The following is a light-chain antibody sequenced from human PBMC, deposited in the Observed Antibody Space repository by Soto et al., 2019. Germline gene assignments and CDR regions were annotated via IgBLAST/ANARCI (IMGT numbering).Light chain of an antibody. CDR3: QHYGNSRT. Sequence: EIVLTQSPGTLSLSPGERATLSCRASQSVSSYLAWYQQKPGQPPRLLIYDASNRATGIPDRFSGSGSATDFTLTISRLEPEDFAVYYCQHYGNSRTFGQGTKMDIK. CDR1: QSVSSY. V-gene: IGKV3-20*01. J-gene: IGKJ1*01. CDR2: DAS.